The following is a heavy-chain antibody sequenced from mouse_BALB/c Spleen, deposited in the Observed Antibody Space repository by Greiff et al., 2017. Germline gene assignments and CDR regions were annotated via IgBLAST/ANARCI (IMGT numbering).Heavy chain of an antibody. CDR2: IYPGDGDT. D-gene: IGHD1-1*01. V-gene: IGHV1-82*01. CDR1: GYAFSSSW. Sequence: QVQLQQSGPELVKPGASVKISCKASGYAFSSSWMNWVKQRPGQGLEWIGRIYPGDGDTNYNGKFKGKATLTADKSSSTAYMQLSSLTSVDSAVYFCARSLLRLGRFAYWGQGTLVTVSA. J-gene: IGHJ3*01. CDR3: ARSLLRLGRFAY.